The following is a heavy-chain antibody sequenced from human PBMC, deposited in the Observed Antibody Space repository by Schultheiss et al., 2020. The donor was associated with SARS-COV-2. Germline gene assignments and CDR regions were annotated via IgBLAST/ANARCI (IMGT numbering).Heavy chain of an antibody. J-gene: IGHJ4*02. Sequence: GESLKISCAASGFTFSSYAMHWVRQAPGKGLEWVSYISSGTNTIYYADSVKGRFTISRDKAKSSLYLQMNSLRAEDTAVYYCAHSSSFADYWGQGTLVTVSS. CDR2: ISSGTNTI. V-gene: IGHV3-48*01. CDR3: AHSSSFADY. D-gene: IGHD6-6*01. CDR1: GFTFSSYA.